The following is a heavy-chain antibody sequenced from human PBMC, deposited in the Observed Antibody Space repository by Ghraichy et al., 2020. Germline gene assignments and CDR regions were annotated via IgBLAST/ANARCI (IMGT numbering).Heavy chain of an antibody. J-gene: IGHJ4*02. CDR1: GDSISPNNSY. Sequence: SQTLSLTCTVSGDSISPNNSYWGWIRQPPGKGLEWIGSVYYSGSTYYNPSLKSRVTISVDTSKNQFSLRLNSVTAADSAFYYCARIIVRPWVDFWGQGARVTVSS. CDR2: VYYSGST. D-gene: IGHD2/OR15-2a*01. V-gene: IGHV4-39*07. CDR3: ARIIVRPWVDF.